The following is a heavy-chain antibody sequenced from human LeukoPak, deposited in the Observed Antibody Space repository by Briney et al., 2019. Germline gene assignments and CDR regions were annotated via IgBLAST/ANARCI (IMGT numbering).Heavy chain of an antibody. J-gene: IGHJ3*02. D-gene: IGHD1-26*01. CDR2: IYYSGST. CDR3: ARDPSIVDAFDI. CDR1: GGSISSYY. Sequence: PSETLSLTCTVSGGSISSYYWSWIRQPPGKGLKWIGYIYYSGSTNYNPSLKSRVTISVDTSKNQFSLKLSSVTAADTAVYYCARDPSIVDAFDIWGQGTMVTFSS. V-gene: IGHV4-59*01.